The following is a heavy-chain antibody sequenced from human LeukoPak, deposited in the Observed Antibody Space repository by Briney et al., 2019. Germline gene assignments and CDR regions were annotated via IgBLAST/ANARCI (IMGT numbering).Heavy chain of an antibody. Sequence: ASVKVSCKASGYTFTSYGISWVRQAPGQGLEWMGWISAYNGNTNYAQKLQGRVTMTTDTSTSTAYMELRSLRSDDTAVYYCAGGGVRGVIIVSHDYWGQGTLVTVSS. CDR1: GYTFTSYG. V-gene: IGHV1-18*01. CDR2: ISAYNGNT. D-gene: IGHD3-10*01. CDR3: AGGGVRGVIIVSHDY. J-gene: IGHJ4*02.